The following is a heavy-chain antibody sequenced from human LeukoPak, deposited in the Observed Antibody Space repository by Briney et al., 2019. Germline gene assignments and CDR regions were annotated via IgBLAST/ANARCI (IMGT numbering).Heavy chain of an antibody. CDR1: GGSISSYY. D-gene: IGHD6-13*01. CDR3: ARVDWAAGTNLDY. CDR2: IYYSGST. J-gene: IGHJ4*02. Sequence: SETLSLTCTVSGGSISSYYWSWIRQPPGKGLEWIGYIYYSGSTNYNPSLKSRVTISVDTSKNQFSLKLSSVTAADTAVYYCARVDWAAGTNLDYWGQGTLVTVSS. V-gene: IGHV4-59*12.